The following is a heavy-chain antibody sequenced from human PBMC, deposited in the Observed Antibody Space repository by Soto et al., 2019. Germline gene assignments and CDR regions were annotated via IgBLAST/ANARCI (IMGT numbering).Heavy chain of an antibody. CDR3: VRDRYCSGGGCYSIGYFDY. Sequence: EVQLVESGGGLVQPGGSLRLSCAASGFTFSFYWMSWVRQAPGKGLEWVATIKQDGSEKYYVDSVKGRFSISRDNAQNSLNLQMNSLRSEDTAVYYCVRDRYCSGGGCYSIGYFDYWGQGTLVTVSS. CDR1: GFTFSFYW. V-gene: IGHV3-7*01. D-gene: IGHD2-15*01. CDR2: IKQDGSEK. J-gene: IGHJ4*02.